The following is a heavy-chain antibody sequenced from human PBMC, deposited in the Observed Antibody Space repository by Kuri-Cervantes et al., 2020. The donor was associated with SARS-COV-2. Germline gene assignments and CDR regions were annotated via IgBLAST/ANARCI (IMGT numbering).Heavy chain of an antibody. D-gene: IGHD6-19*01. Sequence: GGSLRLSCAASGFTFSSYGMHWARQAPGKGLEWVAVIWYDGSNKYYADSVKGRFTISRDNSKNTLYLQMNSLRAEDTAVYYCARDLVVSSGWDYYMDVWGKGTMVTVSS. J-gene: IGHJ6*03. CDR2: IWYDGSNK. CDR1: GFTFSSYG. V-gene: IGHV3-33*01. CDR3: ARDLVVSSGWDYYMDV.